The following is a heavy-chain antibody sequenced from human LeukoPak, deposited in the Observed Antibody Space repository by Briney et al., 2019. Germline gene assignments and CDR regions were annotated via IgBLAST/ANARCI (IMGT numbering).Heavy chain of an antibody. V-gene: IGHV3-7*03. CDR1: GFTLSTNA. CDR2: INEDGSKK. Sequence: GGCLRLACLTSGFTLSTNAMSWVRQAPGKGLEWVANINEDGSKKQYLDSVEGRFTISRDNAKNSLYLQMNSLRAEDTAVFYCASDRDFRLHYWGQGPLVTVSS. CDR3: ASDRDFRLHY. D-gene: IGHD2-21*01. J-gene: IGHJ4*02.